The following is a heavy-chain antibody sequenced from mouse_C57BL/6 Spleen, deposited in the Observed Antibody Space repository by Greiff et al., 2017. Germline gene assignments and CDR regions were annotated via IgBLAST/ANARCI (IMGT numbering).Heavy chain of an antibody. CDR1: GYTFTSYW. CDR3: AGGKDAYYFDY. V-gene: IGHV1-7*01. Sequence: QVQLKESGAELAKPGASVKLSCKASGYTFTSYWMHWVKQRPGQGLEWIGYINPSSGYTKYNQKFKAKATLTADKSSSTAYMPLSSLTSEDSSVYYCAGGKDAYYFDYWGQGTTLTVSS. J-gene: IGHJ2*01. CDR2: INPSSGYT.